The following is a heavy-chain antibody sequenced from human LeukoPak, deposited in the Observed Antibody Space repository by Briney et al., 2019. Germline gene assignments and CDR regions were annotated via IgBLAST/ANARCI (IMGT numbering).Heavy chain of an antibody. CDR3: ARGDDYNVGYFDY. D-gene: IGHD5-24*01. V-gene: IGHV4-59*01. CDR1: GGSISSYY. Sequence: PSETLSLTSTVSGGSISSYYWSWIRQPPGKGLEWIGYIYYSGGTNYTPSLKSRVTISVDTSKNHFSLRLSSVTAADTAVYYCARGDDYNVGYFDYWGQGTLVTVSS. CDR2: IYYSGGT. J-gene: IGHJ4*02.